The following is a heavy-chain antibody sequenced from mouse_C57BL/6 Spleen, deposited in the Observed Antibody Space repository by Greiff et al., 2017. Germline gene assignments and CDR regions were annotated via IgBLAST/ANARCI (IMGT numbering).Heavy chain of an antibody. J-gene: IGHJ4*01. Sequence: VKLMESGAELARPGASVKMSCKASGYTFTSYTMHWVNQRPGQGLEWIGYITPSSGYTKYNQKFKDKATLTADKSSSTAYMQLSSLTSEDSAVYYCAKEEQGYYAMDYWGQGTSVTVSS. V-gene: IGHV1-4*01. CDR3: AKEEQGYYAMDY. CDR1: GYTFTSYT. CDR2: ITPSSGYT.